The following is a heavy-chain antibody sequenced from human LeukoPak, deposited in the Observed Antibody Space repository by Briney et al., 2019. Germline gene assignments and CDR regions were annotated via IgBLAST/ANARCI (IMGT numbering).Heavy chain of an antibody. D-gene: IGHD1-14*01. J-gene: IGHJ4*02. CDR3: VRKFATGD. V-gene: IGHV3-33*01. CDR1: GFTFRVFG. Sequence: GGSLRLSCAASGFTFRVFGMNWVRQAPGKGLEWVATIYYDGSNRYYADSVKGRFTISRDNSKNTVSLQMNSLRAEDTALYYCVRKFATGDWGQGTLVTVSS. CDR2: IYYDGSNR.